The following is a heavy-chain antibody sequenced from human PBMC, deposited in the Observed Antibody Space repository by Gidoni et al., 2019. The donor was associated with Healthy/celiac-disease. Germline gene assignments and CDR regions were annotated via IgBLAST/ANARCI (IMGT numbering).Heavy chain of an antibody. Sequence: QAQQVQSGAEVKKPGSSVKASCKASGGTFSSYAISWVRQAPGQGLEWMGGIIPIFGTANYAQKFQGRVTITADESTSTAYMELSSLRSEDTAVYYCARDPTLYSSGWYESELHYYGMDVWGQGTTVTVSS. J-gene: IGHJ6*02. CDR1: GGTFSSYA. CDR2: IIPIFGTA. V-gene: IGHV1-69*01. D-gene: IGHD6-19*01. CDR3: ARDPTLYSSGWYESELHYYGMDV.